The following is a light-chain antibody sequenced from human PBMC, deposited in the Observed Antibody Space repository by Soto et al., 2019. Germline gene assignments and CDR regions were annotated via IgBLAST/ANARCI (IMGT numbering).Light chain of an antibody. CDR1: QSISSY. J-gene: IGKJ1*01. CDR2: AAS. V-gene: IGKV1-6*01. Sequence: IQLTQSPSSLSASVGDRVTITCRASQSISSYLNWYQQKPGKAPKLLIYAASSLQSGVSSRFSGSGSGTDFTLTISSLQPEDFATYYCLQDYIYPWTFGQGTKVDIK. CDR3: LQDYIYPWT.